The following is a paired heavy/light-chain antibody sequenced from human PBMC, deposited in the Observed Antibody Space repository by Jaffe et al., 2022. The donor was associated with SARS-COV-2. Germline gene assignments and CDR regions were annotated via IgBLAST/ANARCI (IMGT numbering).Heavy chain of an antibody. J-gene: IGHJ5*02. CDR2: ISSSGTYT. D-gene: IGHD3-10*01. CDR1: GFPFSDFY. CDR3: ARLVGDRDWFDP. V-gene: IGHV3-11*06. Sequence: QVQLVESGGGLVKPGGSLRLSCAASGFPFSDFYMSWIRQAPGKGLEWVSYISSSGTYTDYADSVKGRFTISRDNAKNSLFLQVNSLRAEDTAVYYCARLVGDRDWFDPWGQGTLVTVSS.
Light chain of an antibody. CDR2: WAS. V-gene: IGKV4-1*01. J-gene: IGKJ1*01. Sequence: DIVMTQSPDSLAASLGEGATINCKSSQSVLYSTNNKNYLAWYQRKPGQPPRLLFSWASTRESGVPDRFSGSGSGTDFTLTISSLQAEDVAIYYCQQYYTTPPTFGQGTKVEIK. CDR1: QSVLYSTNNKNY. CDR3: QQYYTTPPT.